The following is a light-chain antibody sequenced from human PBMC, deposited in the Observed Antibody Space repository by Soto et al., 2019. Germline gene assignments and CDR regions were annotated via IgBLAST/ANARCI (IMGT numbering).Light chain of an antibody. J-gene: IGKJ5*01. CDR2: GAS. CDR3: QQYNKWPPAT. CDR1: QSVGSN. Sequence: EIVVTQSPATLSVSPWERATLSCRASQSVGSNLAWYQHKPGQAPRLLVYGASTRATGIPVRFSGSGSGTEFTLTINSLQSEDFAVYYCQQYNKWPPATFGQGTRLEIK. V-gene: IGKV3-15*01.